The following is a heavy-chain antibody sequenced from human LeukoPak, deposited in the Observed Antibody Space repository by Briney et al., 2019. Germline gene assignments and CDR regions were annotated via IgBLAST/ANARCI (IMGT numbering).Heavy chain of an antibody. V-gene: IGHV4-59*08. CDR3: ARVRVTVAADFDF. D-gene: IGHD6-19*01. Sequence: PSETLSLTCTVSGGSISSYYWSWIRQPPGKGLEWIGYIYYSGSTNYNPSLKSRVTISVDTSKNQFSLRLSSVTAADTAVYYCARVRVTVAADFDFWGLGTLVTVSS. CDR2: IYYSGST. J-gene: IGHJ4*02. CDR1: GGSISSYY.